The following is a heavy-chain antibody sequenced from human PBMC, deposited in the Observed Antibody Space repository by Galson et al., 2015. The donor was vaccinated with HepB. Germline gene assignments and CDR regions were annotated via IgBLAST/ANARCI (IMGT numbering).Heavy chain of an antibody. CDR3: ARMGVEGESPYYYYGMDV. Sequence: SVKVSCKASGYTFTSYAMNWVRQAPGQGLEWMGWINTNTGNPTYAQGFTGRFVFSLDTSVSTAYLQISSLKAEDTAVYYCARMGVEGESPYYYYGMDVWGQGTTVTVSS. CDR1: GYTFTSYA. D-gene: IGHD3-10*01. V-gene: IGHV7-4-1*02. J-gene: IGHJ6*02. CDR2: INTNTGNP.